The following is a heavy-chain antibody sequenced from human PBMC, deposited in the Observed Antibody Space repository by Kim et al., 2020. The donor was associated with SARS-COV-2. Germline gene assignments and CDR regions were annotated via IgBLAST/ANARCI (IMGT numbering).Heavy chain of an antibody. J-gene: IGHJ5*02. V-gene: IGHV4-31*03. Sequence: SETLSLTCTVSGGSISSGGYYWSWIRQHPGKGLEWIGYIYYSGSTYYNPSLKSRVTISVDTSKNQFSLKLSSVTAADTAVYYCERVLRDYYDSSGYYYPLWFDPWGQGTLVTVSS. D-gene: IGHD3-22*01. CDR3: ERVLRDYYDSSGYYYPLWFDP. CDR2: IYYSGST. CDR1: GGSISSGGYY.